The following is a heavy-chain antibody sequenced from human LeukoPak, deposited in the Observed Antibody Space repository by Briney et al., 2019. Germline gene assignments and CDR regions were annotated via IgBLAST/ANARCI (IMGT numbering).Heavy chain of an antibody. CDR1: GFIVSRNY. D-gene: IGHD3-3*01. V-gene: IGHV3-23*01. CDR2: ISGSGGST. CDR3: AKGTGLYQFDY. Sequence: PGGSLRLSCAASGFIVSRNYMSWVRQAPGKGLEWVSAISGSGGSTYYADSVKGRFTISRDNSKNTLYLQMNSLRAEDTAVYYCAKGTGLYQFDYWGQGTLVTVPS. J-gene: IGHJ4*02.